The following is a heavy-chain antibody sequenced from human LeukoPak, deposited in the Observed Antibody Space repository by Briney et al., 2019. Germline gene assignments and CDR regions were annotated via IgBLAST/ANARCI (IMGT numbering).Heavy chain of an antibody. D-gene: IGHD6-13*01. V-gene: IGHV3-64D*09. CDR3: VKDVSSTYYYFDY. J-gene: IGHJ4*02. Sequence: GGSPRLSCSASGFTFSRYAMHWVRQAPGKGLEYVSAISTNGGGTYCADSVKGRFTISRDNSKNTLYLEMSSVRVEDTAVYYCVKDVSSTYYYFDYWGQGTLVTVSS. CDR2: ISTNGGGT. CDR1: GFTFSRYA.